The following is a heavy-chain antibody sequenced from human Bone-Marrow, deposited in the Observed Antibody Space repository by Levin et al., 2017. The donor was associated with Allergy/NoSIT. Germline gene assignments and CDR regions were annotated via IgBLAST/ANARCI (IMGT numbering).Heavy chain of an antibody. Sequence: SQTLSLTCTVSGGSISSYYWSWIRQPPGKGLEWIGYIYYSGSTNYNPSLKSRVTISVDTSKNQFSLKLSSVTAADTAVYYCARDCCPGYSSSWYGPGGWFDPWGQGTLVTVSS. CDR2: IYYSGST. V-gene: IGHV4-59*01. CDR3: ARDCCPGYSSSWYGPGGWFDP. J-gene: IGHJ5*02. CDR1: GGSISSYY. D-gene: IGHD6-13*01.